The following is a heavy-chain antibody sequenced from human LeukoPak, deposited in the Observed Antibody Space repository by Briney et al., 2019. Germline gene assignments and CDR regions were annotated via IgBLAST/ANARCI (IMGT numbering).Heavy chain of an antibody. CDR2: IHSSGSA. J-gene: IGHJ4*02. D-gene: IGHD1-26*01. V-gene: IGHV4-59*01. CDR3: ARDILDVGATHYFDY. Sequence: KSSGTLSLTCTVSGAFITTYYWSWIRQPPGKGLEYIGQIHSSGSANYNPSLKSRVAMSLDASKNQFSLTVSSVTAADTAIYYCARDILDVGATHYFDYWGQGSLLTVSS. CDR1: GAFITTYY.